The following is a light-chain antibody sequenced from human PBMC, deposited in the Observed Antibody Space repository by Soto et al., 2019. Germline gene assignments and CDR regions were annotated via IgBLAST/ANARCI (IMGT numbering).Light chain of an antibody. Sequence: EIVMTQSPATLSVSPGERATLSCRASQSVSSNLAWYQQNPGQAPRLLIYAASTRATGIPARFIGSGSGTDFTLTISSLQSEDFAVYYCQQYNNCPPWTFGQGTKVEIK. V-gene: IGKV3-15*01. CDR2: AAS. J-gene: IGKJ1*01. CDR3: QQYNNCPPWT. CDR1: QSVSSN.